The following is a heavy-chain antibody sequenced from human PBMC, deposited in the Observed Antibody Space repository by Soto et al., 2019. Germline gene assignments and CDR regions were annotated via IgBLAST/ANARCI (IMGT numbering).Heavy chain of an antibody. D-gene: IGHD6-6*01. CDR3: ARVAAARPAYGMDV. CDR1: GYTFTSYA. CDR2: INAGNGNT. Sequence: ASVKVSCKASGYTFTSYAMHWLRQSPGQRLEWMGWINAGNGNTKYSQKFQGRVTITRDTSASTAYMELSSLRSEDTAVYYCARVAAARPAYGMDVWGQGTTVTVSS. J-gene: IGHJ6*02. V-gene: IGHV1-3*01.